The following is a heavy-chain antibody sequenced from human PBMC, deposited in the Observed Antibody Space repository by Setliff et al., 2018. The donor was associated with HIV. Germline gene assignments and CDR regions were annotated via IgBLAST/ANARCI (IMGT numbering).Heavy chain of an antibody. D-gene: IGHD4-4*01. J-gene: IGHJ3*02. CDR2: ISYDGSYK. V-gene: IGHV3-30*04. Sequence: QAGGSLRLSCAASGFTFGDYAIHWVRQAPGKGLEWVAVISYDGSYKNYAESVKGRFTISRDNSKNTLYVQMNSLRADDTAIYYCVRDLTTIVTRKVFDIWGQGTMVTVSS. CDR3: VRDLTTIVTRKVFDI. CDR1: GFTFGDYA.